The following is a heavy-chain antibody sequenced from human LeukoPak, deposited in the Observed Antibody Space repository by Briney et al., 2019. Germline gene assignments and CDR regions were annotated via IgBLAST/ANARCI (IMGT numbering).Heavy chain of an antibody. J-gene: IGHJ4*02. Sequence: GGSLRLSCAASGFTFSSYAMSWVRQAPGKGLEWVSAISGSGGSTYYADSVKGRLTISRDNAQNSLYLQMNRLRAEDTAVFYCARVLGGPGDYFDYWGQGTLVTVSS. D-gene: IGHD3-16*01. CDR3: ARVLGGPGDYFDY. V-gene: IGHV3-23*01. CDR2: ISGSGGST. CDR1: GFTFSSYA.